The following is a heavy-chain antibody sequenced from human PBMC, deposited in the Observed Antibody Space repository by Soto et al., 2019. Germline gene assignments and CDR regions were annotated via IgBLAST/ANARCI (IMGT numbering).Heavy chain of an antibody. CDR3: AREVSSGWRDYYYYGMDV. D-gene: IGHD6-19*01. Sequence: SPTLSLTCAISGDRVSSNSAAWNWIRQSPSRGLEWLGRTYYRSKWYNDYAVSVKSRITINPDTSKNQFSLQLNSVTPEDTAVYYCAREVSSGWRDYYYYGMDVWGQGTTVTVSS. J-gene: IGHJ6*02. V-gene: IGHV6-1*01. CDR1: GDRVSSNSAA. CDR2: TYYRSKWYN.